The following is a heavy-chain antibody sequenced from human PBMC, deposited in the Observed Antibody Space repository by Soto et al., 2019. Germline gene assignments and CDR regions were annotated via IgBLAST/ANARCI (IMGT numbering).Heavy chain of an antibody. D-gene: IGHD3-22*01. J-gene: IGHJ4*02. Sequence: GPSVKVSCKASGGTFSSYTISWVRQAPGQGLEWMGRIIPILGIANYAQKFQGRVTITADKSTSTAYMELSSLRSEDTAVYYCARTVREYYYDYPPTYWGQGTLVTVSS. V-gene: IGHV1-69*02. CDR2: IIPILGIA. CDR3: ARTVREYYYDYPPTY. CDR1: GGTFSSYT.